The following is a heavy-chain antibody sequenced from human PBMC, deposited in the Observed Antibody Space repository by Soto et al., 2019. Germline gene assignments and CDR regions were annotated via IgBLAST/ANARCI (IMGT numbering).Heavy chain of an antibody. CDR3: ARYSGKYQGPIDY. Sequence: QVQLVESGGGVDQPGGSLRLSFAASGFTFSHYGIHWGRQAPGKGLEWVAVISYDGSNKHYADSVKGRFTVSRDNSKNTLYLQMNSLRDEDTAVYFCARYSGKYQGPIDYWGQGTLVTVSS. CDR1: GFTFSHYG. D-gene: IGHD1-26*01. CDR2: ISYDGSNK. J-gene: IGHJ4*02. V-gene: IGHV3-30*03.